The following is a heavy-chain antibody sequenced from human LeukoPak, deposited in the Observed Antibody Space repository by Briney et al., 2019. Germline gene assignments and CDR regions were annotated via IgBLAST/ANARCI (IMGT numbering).Heavy chain of an antibody. Sequence: GGSLRLSCAASGFTFSSYSMNWVRQAPGKGLEWVSSISSSSSYIYYADSVKGRFTISRDNAKNSLYLQMSSLRAEDTAVYYCAVIQGVIGPNGYWGQGTLVTVSS. V-gene: IGHV3-21*01. CDR3: AVIQGVIGPNGY. CDR2: ISSSSSYI. D-gene: IGHD3-10*01. CDR1: GFTFSSYS. J-gene: IGHJ4*02.